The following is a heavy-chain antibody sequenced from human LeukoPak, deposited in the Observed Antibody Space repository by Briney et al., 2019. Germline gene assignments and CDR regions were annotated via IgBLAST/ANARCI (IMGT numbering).Heavy chain of an antibody. CDR2: IYYSGST. CDR1: GGSISSYY. CDR3: ARGGAKGYSPDYHYYYYMDV. Sequence: SETLSLTCTVSGGSISSYYWSWIRQPPGKGLEWIGYIYYSGSTNYNPSLKSRVTISVDTSKNQFSLKLSSVTAADTAVYYCARGGAKGYSPDYHYYYYMDVWGKGTTVTVSS. J-gene: IGHJ6*03. V-gene: IGHV4-59*01. D-gene: IGHD5-18*01.